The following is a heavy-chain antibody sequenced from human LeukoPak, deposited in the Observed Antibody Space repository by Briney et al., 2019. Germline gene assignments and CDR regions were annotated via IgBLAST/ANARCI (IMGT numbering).Heavy chain of an antibody. CDR1: GGSIGSYD. Sequence: PSETLSLTCIVSGGSIGSYDWSWIRQPPGKGLEWIGHIYYSGSTDYNPSLRSRVTISVDTSKNQFSLRLSSLTAADTAVYYCARDRSDGSGYYGYYFDYWGQGTLVSVSS. CDR2: IYYSGST. J-gene: IGHJ4*02. CDR3: ARDRSDGSGYYGYYFDY. V-gene: IGHV4-59*01. D-gene: IGHD3-22*01.